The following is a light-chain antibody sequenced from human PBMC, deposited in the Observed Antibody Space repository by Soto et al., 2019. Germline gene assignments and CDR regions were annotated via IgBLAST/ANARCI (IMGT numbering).Light chain of an antibody. Sequence: EIVMTQSPATLSLSPGERATLSCMASQSVSSSYLAWYQQKPGQAPRLLIYGASSRATGIPDRFSGSGSGTDFTLTISRLEPEDFAVYYCQQYGSSSWTFGQGTRLEIK. CDR2: GAS. V-gene: IGKV3-20*01. CDR3: QQYGSSSWT. CDR1: QSVSSSY. J-gene: IGKJ5*01.